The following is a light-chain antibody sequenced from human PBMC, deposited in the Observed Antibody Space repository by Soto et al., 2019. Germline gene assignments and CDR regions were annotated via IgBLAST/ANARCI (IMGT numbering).Light chain of an antibody. CDR1: SSDVGAYNY. CDR2: AVT. V-gene: IGLV2-14*01. CDR3: SSYTTSSTWV. Sequence: QSVLTQPASVSGSPGQSITISCTGTSSDVGAYNYVSWYQQHPGKAPKFVIYAVTYRPSGVSNRFSGSKSGNTASLTISGLQAEDEADYYCSSYTTSSTWVFGGGTKLTVL. J-gene: IGLJ3*02.